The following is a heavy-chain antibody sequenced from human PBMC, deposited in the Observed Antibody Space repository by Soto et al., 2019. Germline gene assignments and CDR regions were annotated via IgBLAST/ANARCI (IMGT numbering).Heavy chain of an antibody. CDR3: ARHPGYAVPTVYATHYFNY. CDR1: GDSISSDNYY. Sequence: QLQLQESGPGLVKPSETLSLTCTVSGDSISSDNYYCGWIHQPPGKGLEWIGSIYYTGSTYYNPSLKSRVTMSVDTSKSQFSLKLSSVTAADTAVYYCARHPGYAVPTVYATHYFNYWGQGILVTVST. V-gene: IGHV4-39*01. J-gene: IGHJ4*02. CDR2: IYYTGST. D-gene: IGHD2-8*01.